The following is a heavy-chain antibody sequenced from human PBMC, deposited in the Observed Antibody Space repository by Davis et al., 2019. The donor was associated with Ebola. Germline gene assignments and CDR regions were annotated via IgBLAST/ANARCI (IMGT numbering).Heavy chain of an antibody. CDR3: AKDVSGGWYGAVDH. D-gene: IGHD6-19*01. CDR2: ISGSGGST. Sequence: PGGSLRLSCAASGFTFSSYAMSWVRQAPGKGLEWVSAISGSGGSTYYADSVKGRFTISRDNSKNTLYLQMSSLRAEDTAVYYCAKDVSGGWYGAVDHWGQGTLVTVSS. CDR1: GFTFSSYA. J-gene: IGHJ4*02. V-gene: IGHV3-23*01.